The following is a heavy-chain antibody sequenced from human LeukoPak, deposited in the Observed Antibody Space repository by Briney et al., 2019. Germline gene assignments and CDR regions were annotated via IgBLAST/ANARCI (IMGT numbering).Heavy chain of an antibody. CDR3: ARWDYYDSSGYLDY. J-gene: IGHJ4*02. V-gene: IGHV4-61*01. Sequence: SETLSLTCTVSGGSIRSSSYYWSWIRQPPGKGLEWIGYIYYSGSTNYNPSLKSRVTISVDTSKNQFSLKLSSVTAADTAVYYCARWDYYDSSGYLDYWGQGTLVTVSS. D-gene: IGHD3-22*01. CDR2: IYYSGST. CDR1: GGSIRSSSYY.